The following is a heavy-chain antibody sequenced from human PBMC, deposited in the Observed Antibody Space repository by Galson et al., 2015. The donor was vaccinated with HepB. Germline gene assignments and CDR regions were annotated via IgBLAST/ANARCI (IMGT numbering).Heavy chain of an antibody. CDR2: ISSSGGST. V-gene: IGHV3-64D*06. D-gene: IGHD5-18*01. CDR1: GFTFSSYP. CDR3: VKSYFTYNYGYGDS. Sequence: SLRLSCAASGFTFSSYPMHWVRQAPGKGLEYVSTISSSGGSTYHADSVKGRFTISRDNSKNTLYLQMSSLRAEDTAVYYCVKSYFTYNYGYGDSWGQGTLVTVSS. J-gene: IGHJ4*02.